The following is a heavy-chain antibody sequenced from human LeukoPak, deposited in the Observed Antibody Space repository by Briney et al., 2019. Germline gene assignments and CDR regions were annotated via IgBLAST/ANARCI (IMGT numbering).Heavy chain of an antibody. CDR2: ISYDAMNK. D-gene: IGHD2-15*01. CDR3: AKDTRISYCSGGSCYESWFDP. V-gene: IGHV3-30*18. Sequence: PGRSLRLSCAASGFTFSSYGMHWVRQAPGKGLEWVAVISYDAMNKYYADSVKGRFTISRDNAKNSLYLQMNSLRAEDTALYYCAKDTRISYCSGGSCYESWFDPWGQGTLVTVSS. CDR1: GFTFSSYG. J-gene: IGHJ5*02.